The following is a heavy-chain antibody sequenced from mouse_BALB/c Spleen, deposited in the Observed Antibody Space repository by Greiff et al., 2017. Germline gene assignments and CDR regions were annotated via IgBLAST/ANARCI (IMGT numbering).Heavy chain of an antibody. CDR2: ISSGGGST. J-gene: IGHJ4*01. V-gene: IGHV5-12-1*01. D-gene: IGHD3-3*01. Sequence: EVMLVESGGGLVKPGGSLKLSCAASGFAFSSYDMSWVRQTPEKRLEWVAYISSGGGSTYYPDTVKGRFTISRDNAKNTLYLQMSSLKSEDTAMYYCARHRGAMDYWGQGTSVTVSS. CDR3: ARHRGAMDY. CDR1: GFAFSSYD.